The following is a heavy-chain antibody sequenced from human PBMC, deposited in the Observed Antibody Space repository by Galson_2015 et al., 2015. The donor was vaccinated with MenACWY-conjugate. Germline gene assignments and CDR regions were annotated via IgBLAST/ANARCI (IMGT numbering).Heavy chain of an antibody. CDR2: ISKSGSPI. CDR1: GFTFTGYE. CDR3: ARVGTWIHQYFYYMDV. Sequence: SLRLSCAASGFTFTGYEFNWVRQAPGKGLEWLSYISKSGSPIYYADSVKGRFTISRDNIKKSLFLEMNSLRAGDTGVYYCARVGTWIHQYFYYMDVWGKGTTVT. V-gene: IGHV3-48*03. D-gene: IGHD5-18*01. J-gene: IGHJ6*03.